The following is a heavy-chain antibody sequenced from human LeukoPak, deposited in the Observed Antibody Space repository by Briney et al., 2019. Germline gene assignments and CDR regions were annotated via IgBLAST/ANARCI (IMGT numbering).Heavy chain of an antibody. Sequence: MTGGSLRLSCAASGFTFSDYYMSWIRQAPGKGLEWVSYISSSDTYTNYADSVKGRFTISRDSAKNSLYLQMNSLRAEDTAVYYCAKDPGHNWYFDVWGRGTLVTVSS. J-gene: IGHJ2*01. V-gene: IGHV3-11*06. CDR2: ISSSDTYT. D-gene: IGHD2-8*02. CDR3: AKDPGHNWYFDV. CDR1: GFTFSDYY.